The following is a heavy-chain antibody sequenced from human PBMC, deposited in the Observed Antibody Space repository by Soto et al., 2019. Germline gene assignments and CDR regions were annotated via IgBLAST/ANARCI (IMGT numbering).Heavy chain of an antibody. V-gene: IGHV4-61*01. CDR3: AREGRYSSGWYTDWFDP. J-gene: IGHJ5*02. CDR1: VGSVSSGSYY. D-gene: IGHD6-19*01. CDR2: IYYSGST. Sequence: SETLSITCTISVGSVSSGSYYWSWIRQPPGKGLEWIGYIYYSGSTNYNPSLKSRVTISVDTSKNQFSLKLSSVTAADTAVYYCAREGRYSSGWYTDWFDPWGQGTMVTVSS.